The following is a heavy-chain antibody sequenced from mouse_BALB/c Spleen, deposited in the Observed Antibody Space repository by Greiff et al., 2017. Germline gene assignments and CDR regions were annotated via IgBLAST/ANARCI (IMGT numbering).Heavy chain of an antibody. CDR3: ARSDYYGNLYYAMDY. D-gene: IGHD2-1*01. CDR2: IYPYNGGT. J-gene: IGHJ4*01. CDR1: GYTFTDYN. Sequence: VQLQQSGPELVKPGASVKISCKASGYTFTDYNMHWVKQSHGKSLEWIGYIYPYNGGTGYNQKFKSKATLTVDNSSSTAYMELRSLTSEDSAVYYCARSDYYGNLYYAMDYWGQGTSVTVSS. V-gene: IGHV1S29*02.